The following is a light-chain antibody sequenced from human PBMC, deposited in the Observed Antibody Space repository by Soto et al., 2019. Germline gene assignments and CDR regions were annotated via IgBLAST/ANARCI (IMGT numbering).Light chain of an antibody. Sequence: DIQMTLSPSSVSASEGDRVTITCRASQSISSYLNWYQQKPGKAPKLLIYAASSLQSGVPSRFSGSGSGTDFTLTISSLQPEDFATYYSQQSYSTPFPFGPGTKVDIK. CDR2: AAS. J-gene: IGKJ3*01. CDR1: QSISSY. CDR3: QQSYSTPFP. V-gene: IGKV1-39*01.